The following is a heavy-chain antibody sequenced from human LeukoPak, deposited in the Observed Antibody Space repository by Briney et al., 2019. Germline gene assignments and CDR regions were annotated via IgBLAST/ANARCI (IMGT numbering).Heavy chain of an antibody. Sequence: GGSLRLSCAASGFTFSSYWMHWVRQAPGKGLVWVSRINGDGSSTSYADSVKGRFIISRDNAKNTLYLQMNSLRAEDTAVHYCASPRYSYGVPTDYWGQGTLVTVSS. CDR2: INGDGSST. CDR1: GFTFSSYW. V-gene: IGHV3-74*01. D-gene: IGHD5-24*01. J-gene: IGHJ4*02. CDR3: ASPRYSYGVPTDY.